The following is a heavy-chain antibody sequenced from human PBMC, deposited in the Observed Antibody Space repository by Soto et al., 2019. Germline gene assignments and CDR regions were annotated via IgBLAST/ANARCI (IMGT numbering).Heavy chain of an antibody. J-gene: IGHJ6*02. V-gene: IGHV3-21*01. CDR2: ISSSSSYI. CDR3: ARDGPRPADYDFWSGYYNYYYGMDV. CDR1: GFTFSSYS. Sequence: GGSLRLSCAAPGFTFSSYSMNWVRQAPGKGLEWVSSISSSSSYIYYADSVKGRFTISRDNAKNSLYLQMNSLRAEDTAVYYCARDGPRPADYDFWSGYYNYYYGMDVWGQGTTVTVSS. D-gene: IGHD3-3*01.